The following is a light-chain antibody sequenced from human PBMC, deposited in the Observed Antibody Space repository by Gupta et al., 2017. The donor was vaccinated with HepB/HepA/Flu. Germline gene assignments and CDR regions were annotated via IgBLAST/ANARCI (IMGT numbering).Light chain of an antibody. CDR2: DNH. CDR3: QSYDRTLSAYV. Sequence: QSVLTQPPSVSGAPGQRVTISCTGSGSNIGAGYAVHWYQHLPGTAPKLLIYDNHNRPSGVPDRCAGANSGTSASLAITGLQAEDEDDYHCQSYDRTLSAYVFGSGTKVTVL. J-gene: IGLJ1*01. CDR1: GSNIGAGYA. V-gene: IGLV1-40*01.